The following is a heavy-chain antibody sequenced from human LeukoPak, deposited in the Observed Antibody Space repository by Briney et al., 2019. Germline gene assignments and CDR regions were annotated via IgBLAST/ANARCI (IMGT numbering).Heavy chain of an antibody. CDR1: GYTFTSYA. CDR2: INTNTGNP. CDR3: AKTSPRGGLLPWIQLPYNWFDP. Sequence: ASVKVSCKASGYTFTSYAMNWVRQAPGQGLEWMGWINTNTGNPTYAQGFTGRFVFSLDTSVSTAYLQISSLKAEDTAVYYCAKTSPRGGLLPWIQLPYNWFDPWGQGTLVTVSS. J-gene: IGHJ5*02. V-gene: IGHV7-4-1*02. D-gene: IGHD5-18*01.